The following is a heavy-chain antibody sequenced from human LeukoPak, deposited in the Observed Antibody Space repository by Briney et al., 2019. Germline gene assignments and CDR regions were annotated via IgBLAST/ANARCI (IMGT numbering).Heavy chain of an antibody. J-gene: IGHJ4*02. CDR1: GITLSNYG. CDR2: ISDSGGRT. CDR3: TKRGVVIRVILVGFHKEAYYFDS. Sequence: GGSLRLSCAVSGITLSNYGMSWVRQAPGKGLEWVAGISDSGGRTNYADSVKGRFTISRDNPKNTLILQMNSLRPEDTAVYFCTKRGVVIRVILVGFHKEAYYFDSWGQGALVTVSS. V-gene: IGHV3-23*01. D-gene: IGHD3-22*01.